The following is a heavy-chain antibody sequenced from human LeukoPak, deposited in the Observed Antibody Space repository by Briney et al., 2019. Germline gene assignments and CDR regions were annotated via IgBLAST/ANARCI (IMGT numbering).Heavy chain of an antibody. J-gene: IGHJ4*02. Sequence: SETLSLTCTVSGGSISSYYWSWIRQPPGKGLEWIGYIYDSGSTNYNPSLKSRSTISVDTSKNQFSLKLSSVTAADTAVYYCARRGRNDYYFDYWSQGTLVTVSS. CDR2: IYDSGST. V-gene: IGHV4-59*08. CDR3: ARRGRNDYYFDY. D-gene: IGHD2-21*02. CDR1: GGSISSYY.